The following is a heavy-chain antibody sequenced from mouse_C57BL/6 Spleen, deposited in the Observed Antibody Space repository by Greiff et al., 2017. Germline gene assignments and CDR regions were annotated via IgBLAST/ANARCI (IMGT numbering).Heavy chain of an antibody. J-gene: IGHJ1*03. V-gene: IGHV3-6*01. D-gene: IGHD2-14*01. CDR3: AKGGYRSRYEYFDV. Sequence: DVQLQESGPGLVKPSQSLSLTCSVTGYSITSGYYWNWIRQFPGNKLEWMGYISYDGSNNYNPSLKNRISITRDTSKNQFFLKLNSVTTEDTATYYCAKGGYRSRYEYFDVWGTGTTVTVSS. CDR2: ISYDGSN. CDR1: GYSITSGYY.